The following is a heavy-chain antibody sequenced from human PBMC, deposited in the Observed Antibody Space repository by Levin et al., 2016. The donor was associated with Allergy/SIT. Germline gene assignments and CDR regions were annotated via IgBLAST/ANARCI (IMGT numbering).Heavy chain of an antibody. Sequence: WIRQPPGKGLEWIGYIYYSGSTNYNPSLKSRVTTSVDTSKNQFSLKLSSVTAADTAVYYCARGPQPAGRGIRDIDPWGQGTLVTVSS. CDR3: ARGPQPAGRGIRDIDP. D-gene: IGHD5-18*01. CDR2: IYYSGST. V-gene: IGHV4-59*12. J-gene: IGHJ5*02.